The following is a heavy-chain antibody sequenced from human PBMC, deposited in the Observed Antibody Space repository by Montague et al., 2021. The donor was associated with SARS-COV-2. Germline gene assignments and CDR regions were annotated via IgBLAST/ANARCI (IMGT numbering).Heavy chain of an antibody. CDR1: GGSISSSSYY. CDR2: IYYGGST. D-gene: IGHD5-18*01. J-gene: IGHJ4*02. V-gene: IGHV4-39*01. Sequence: SETLSLTCTVSGGSISSSSYYWVWIRQPPGKGLQWIGSIYYGGSTYYNPSLKSRVTISVDTSKNQFSLRLSSVTAADTTVYYCARSGTGYSYDILLDYWGQGTLVAVSS. CDR3: ARSGTGYSYDILLDY.